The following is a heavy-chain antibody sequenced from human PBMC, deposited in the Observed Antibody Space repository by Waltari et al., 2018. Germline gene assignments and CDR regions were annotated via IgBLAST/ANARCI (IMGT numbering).Heavy chain of an antibody. J-gene: IGHJ4*02. CDR1: GFTFDDYA. CDR2: ISWDGGST. Sequence: EVQLVESGGGLVKPGGSLRLSCAASGFTFDDYAMSWVRQAPGKGLEWVSRISWDGGSTYYADSVKCRFTISRDNAKNTLYLQMDRLRAEDTALYYCSRRGSGWYFDYWGQGVLVTVSS. CDR3: SRRGSGWYFDY. V-gene: IGHV3-20*04. D-gene: IGHD6-25*01.